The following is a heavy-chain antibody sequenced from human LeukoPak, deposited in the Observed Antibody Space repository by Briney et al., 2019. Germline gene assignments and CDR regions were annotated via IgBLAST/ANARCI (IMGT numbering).Heavy chain of an antibody. V-gene: IGHV3-23*01. CDR2: IGYSGGGT. Sequence: PRGSLRLSCAASGFTFNNYAMSWVRQAPGKGLEWVSTIGYSGGGTYYADSVKGRFTISRDNSKNTLYLQVNSLRAEDTAVYYCAKDGTVTGPGWFDPWGQGTLVTVSS. J-gene: IGHJ5*02. CDR3: AKDGTVTGPGWFDP. CDR1: GFTFNNYA. D-gene: IGHD2-21*02.